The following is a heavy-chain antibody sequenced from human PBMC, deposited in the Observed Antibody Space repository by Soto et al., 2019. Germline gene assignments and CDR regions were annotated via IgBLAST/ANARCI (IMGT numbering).Heavy chain of an antibody. J-gene: IGHJ6*02. V-gene: IGHV3-30*18. Sequence: QVQLVESGGGVVQPGRSLRLSCAASGFTFSSYGMHWVRQAPGKGLEWVAVISYDGSNKYYADSVKGRFTISRDNSKNTLYLQMNSLRPDDTAVYYCAKDLLRPGRAYGMDVLGQGTTVTVSS. CDR2: ISYDGSNK. D-gene: IGHD6-25*01. CDR3: AKDLLRPGRAYGMDV. CDR1: GFTFSSYG.